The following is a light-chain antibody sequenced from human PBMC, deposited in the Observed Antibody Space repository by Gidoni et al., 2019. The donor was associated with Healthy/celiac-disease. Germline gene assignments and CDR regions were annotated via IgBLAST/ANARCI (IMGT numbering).Light chain of an antibody. J-gene: IGKJ2*01. CDR1: QSSSSW. CDR2: KAS. V-gene: IGKV1-5*03. Sequence: DSQMTQSPSTLSASVGDIVTITCRASQSSSSWVDWYQQTPGKAPKLLIDKASSLESGVPSRFSGIGSGTEFPFPFSSLHPDDFATSYCQQYNSYSSTFGPGTKLEIK. CDR3: QQYNSYSST.